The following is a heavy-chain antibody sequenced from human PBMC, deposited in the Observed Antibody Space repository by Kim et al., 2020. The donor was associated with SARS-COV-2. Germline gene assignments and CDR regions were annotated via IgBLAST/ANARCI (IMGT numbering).Heavy chain of an antibody. D-gene: IGHD1-26*01. CDR1: GYTFTTYG. J-gene: IGHJ6*02. CDR3: AREWDPRGYGMDV. Sequence: ASVKVSCKASGYTFTTYGFSWVRQAPGQGLEWMGGINIYNGNTNYAQKVQGRVTMTTDTSTSTAYMELRRLRSDDMAVYYCAREWDPRGYGMDVWGQGT. V-gene: IGHV1-18*03. CDR2: INIYNGNT.